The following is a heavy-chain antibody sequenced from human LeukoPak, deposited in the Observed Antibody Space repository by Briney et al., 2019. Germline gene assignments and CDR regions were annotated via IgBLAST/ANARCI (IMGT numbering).Heavy chain of an antibody. CDR2: ISTDGRDK. CDR1: GFTFTSYA. Sequence: GGSLRLSCAASGFTFTSYAMHWVRQAPGKGLEWVAVISTDGRDKYHADSVKGRFTISRDNSRNTLYLQMNSLRAEDTAVYYCARDLRAAAAYYFDYWGQGTLVTVSS. J-gene: IGHJ4*02. CDR3: ARDLRAAAAYYFDY. D-gene: IGHD6-13*01. V-gene: IGHV3-30*04.